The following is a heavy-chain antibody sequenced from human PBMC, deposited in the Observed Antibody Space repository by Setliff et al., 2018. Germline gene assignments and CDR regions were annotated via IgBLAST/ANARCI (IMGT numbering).Heavy chain of an antibody. D-gene: IGHD3-10*01. CDR1: GGSFSGYY. CDR2: INHSGST. V-gene: IGHV4-34*01. J-gene: IGHJ6*02. CDR3: ATLLANYGSGMDV. Sequence: SETLSLTCAVYGGSFSGYYWSWIRQPPGKGLEWIGEINHSGSTNYNPSLKSRVTISVDTSKNQFSLKLSSVTAADTAVYYCATLLANYGSGMDVWGQGTTVTVSS.